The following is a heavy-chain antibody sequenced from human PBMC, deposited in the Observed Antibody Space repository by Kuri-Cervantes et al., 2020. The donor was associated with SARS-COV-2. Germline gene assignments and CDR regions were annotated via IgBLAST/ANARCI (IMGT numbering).Heavy chain of an antibody. D-gene: IGHD6-19*01. J-gene: IGHJ3*02. CDR3: AREQWLELDAFDI. CDR1: GFSFSMYW. V-gene: IGHV3-7*01. Sequence: GESLKISCAASGFSFSMYWMSWVRQAPGKGLEWVANIKKDGSEKYCVDSVKGRFTISRDSAKNSLYLQMNSLRAEDTAVYYCAREQWLELDAFDIWGQGTMVTVSS. CDR2: IKKDGSEK.